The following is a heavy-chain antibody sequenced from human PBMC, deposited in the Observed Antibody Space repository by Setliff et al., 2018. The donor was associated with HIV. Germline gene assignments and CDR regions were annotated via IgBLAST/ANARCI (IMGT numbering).Heavy chain of an antibody. D-gene: IGHD4-17*01. CDR2: IYSSGST. CDR3: ARVQMAYAAFDV. V-gene: IGHV4-4*09. CDR1: GGSISSYY. Sequence: PSETLSLTCTVSGGSISSYYWSWIRQPPGKGLEWIGNIYSSGSTNYNPSLKSRVTISVDTSKNQFSLKLTSVTATDTAVYYCARVQMAYAAFDVWGQGTMVTVSS. J-gene: IGHJ3*01.